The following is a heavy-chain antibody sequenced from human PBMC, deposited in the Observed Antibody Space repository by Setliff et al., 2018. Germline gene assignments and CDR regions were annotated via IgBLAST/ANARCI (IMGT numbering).Heavy chain of an antibody. CDR1: GFTLNTHA. CDR2: IWAGPNSNTK. D-gene: IGHD6-19*01. V-gene: IGHV3-33*01. J-gene: IGHJ4*02. Sequence: GGSLRLSCAASGFTLNTHAMHWVRQAPGKGLEWVAMIWAGPNSNTKYYADSVKGRFSVSRDNSRNTVFLQMTGLRAEDTALYYCTRDPPGSVWSFDYWGQGALVTVSS. CDR3: TRDPPGSVWSFDY.